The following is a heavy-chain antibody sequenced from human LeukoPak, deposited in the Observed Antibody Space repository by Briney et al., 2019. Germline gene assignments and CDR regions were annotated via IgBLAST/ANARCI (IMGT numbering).Heavy chain of an antibody. J-gene: IGHJ4*02. CDR2: ISVYNGNT. CDR3: AREEIAAAGRGGFH. CDR1: GYIFTSYA. Sequence: ASVKVSXKASGYIFTSYAISWVREVPGQGLEWMGWISVYNGNTNYAEKFQGRVTMTTDTWTSTAYMELRSLRSDDTAIYYCAREEIAAAGRGGFHWGQGTLVTVSS. V-gene: IGHV1-18*01. D-gene: IGHD6-13*01.